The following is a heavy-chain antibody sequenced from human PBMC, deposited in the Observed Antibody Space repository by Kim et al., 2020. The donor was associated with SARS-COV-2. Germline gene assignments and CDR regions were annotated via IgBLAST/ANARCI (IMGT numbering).Heavy chain of an antibody. CDR3: ARASGGYYETSGYPFDY. CDR2: ITGNGADT. CDR1: GFTFSSYA. V-gene: IGHV3-23*01. D-gene: IGHD3-22*01. J-gene: IGHJ4*01. Sequence: GGSLRLSCAASGFTFSSYAMTWVRQAPGKGLEWVSSITGNGADTSHADSVKRRFTISRDNSMNTLSIQMISLEVEDTAIYYCARASGGYYETSGYPFDY.